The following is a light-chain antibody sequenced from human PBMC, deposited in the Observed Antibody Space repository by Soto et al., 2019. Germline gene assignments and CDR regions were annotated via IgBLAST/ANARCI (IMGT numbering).Light chain of an antibody. V-gene: IGKV4-1*01. J-gene: IGKJ1*01. CDR2: WAS. CDR1: QSVLYSSNNKNY. CDR3: QQYYSTPRT. Sequence: DIVMTQSPDSLAVSLGERATINCKSSQSVLYSSNNKNYLAWYQQKPGQPPKLLIYWASTREFGVPDRFSGSGSGTDFTLTIIGLQAEDVAVYYCQQYYSTPRTFGQGTKVEIK.